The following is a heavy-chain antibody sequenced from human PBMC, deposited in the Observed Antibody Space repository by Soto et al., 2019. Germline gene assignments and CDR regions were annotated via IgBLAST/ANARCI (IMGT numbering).Heavy chain of an antibody. CDR3: ARTTTVAGTPEFDY. CDR1: GFTFSSYG. V-gene: IGHV3-33*01. J-gene: IGHJ4*02. CDR2: IWYDGSNK. D-gene: IGHD6-19*01. Sequence: GGSLRLSCAASGFTFSSYGMHWVRQAPGKGLEWVAVIWYDGSNKYYADSVKGRFTISRDNSKNTLYLQMSSLRPEDTAVYYCARTTTVAGTPEFDYWGQGTLVTVSS.